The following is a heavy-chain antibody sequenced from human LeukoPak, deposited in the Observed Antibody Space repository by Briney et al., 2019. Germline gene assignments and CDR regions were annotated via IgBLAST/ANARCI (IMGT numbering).Heavy chain of an antibody. D-gene: IGHD3-10*01. Sequence: GESLKISCKGSGYSFTSNYIGWMRQMPGKGPEWMGIIYPGDSSTRYSPSFEGQVTISADKSISTAYLQWSSLKASDTAMYYCAVRSVRYFEFWCQGVLVTVSS. CDR1: GYSFTSNY. V-gene: IGHV5-51*01. CDR2: IYPGDSST. CDR3: AVRSVRYFEF. J-gene: IGHJ4*02.